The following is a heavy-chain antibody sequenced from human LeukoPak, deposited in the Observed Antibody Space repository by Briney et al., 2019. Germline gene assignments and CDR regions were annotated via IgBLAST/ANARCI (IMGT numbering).Heavy chain of an antibody. D-gene: IGHD3-9*01. CDR2: IYTSGST. CDR3: ARQYNDWNFYYMDV. CDR1: GGSISGYY. J-gene: IGHJ6*03. V-gene: IGHV4-4*09. Sequence: SETLSLTCTVSGGSISGYYWSWIRQPPGKGLEWIGYIYTSGSTNYNPSLKSRVTISVDTSKNQFSLKLSSVTAADTAVYYCARQYNDWNFYYMDVWGKGTTVTVSS.